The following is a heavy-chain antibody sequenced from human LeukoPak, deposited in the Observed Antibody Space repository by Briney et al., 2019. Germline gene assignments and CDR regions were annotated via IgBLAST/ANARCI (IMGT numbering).Heavy chain of an antibody. CDR2: ISGSSATI. CDR3: ARGRDLFDS. CDR1: GFTFNTYS. V-gene: IGHV3-48*04. Sequence: GGSLRLSCVASGFTFNTYSMNWLRQAPGKGLEWISYISGSSATIYYADSVKGRFTISRDNAKNSLYLQMNSLRAEDTAVYYCARGRDLFDSWGQGTLVIVSS. J-gene: IGHJ4*02.